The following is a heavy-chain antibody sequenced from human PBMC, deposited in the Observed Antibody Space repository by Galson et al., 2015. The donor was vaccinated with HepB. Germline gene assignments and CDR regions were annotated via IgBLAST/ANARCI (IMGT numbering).Heavy chain of an antibody. CDR3: ARQGTSSWNWYFDL. CDR2: IDLSDSYT. J-gene: IGHJ2*01. Sequence: QSGAEVKKPGESLRISCKGSGYSFSSYWISWVRQMPGKGLEWMGKIDLSDSYTNYSPSFQGHVTISTDKSISTAYLQWSSLKASDTAMYYCARQGTSSWNWYFDLWGRGTLVTVSS. CDR1: GYSFSSYW. D-gene: IGHD6-13*01. V-gene: IGHV5-10-1*01.